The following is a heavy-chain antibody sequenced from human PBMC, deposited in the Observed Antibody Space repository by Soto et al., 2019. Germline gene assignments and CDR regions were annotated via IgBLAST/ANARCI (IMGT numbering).Heavy chain of an antibody. J-gene: IGHJ1*01. CDR2: IWYDGSNK. CDR1: GFTFSSYD. CDR3: ARELLPGYSSGWYDG. V-gene: IGHV3-33*01. D-gene: IGHD6-19*01. Sequence: XGSRRRSCAESGFTFSSYDRHWVRQAPGKGLEWVAVIWYDGSNKYYADSVKGRFTISRDNSKNTLYLQMNSLRAEDTAVYYCARELLPGYSSGWYDGWGQGSLVTVSS.